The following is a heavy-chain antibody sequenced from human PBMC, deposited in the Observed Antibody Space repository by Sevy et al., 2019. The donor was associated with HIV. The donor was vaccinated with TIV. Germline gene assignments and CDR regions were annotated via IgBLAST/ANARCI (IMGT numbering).Heavy chain of an antibody. V-gene: IGHV4-34*01. CDR3: ARWRGTRVTMMVVVTTGYFLN. J-gene: IGHJ4*02. CDR2: FNHSGRT. Sequence: SETLSLSCAVYGGSFSNDDWSWIRQPPGKGLEWIGEFNHSGRTNYNPSLKSRVTISIDTSKNQFSLKLTSVTAADTAVYYCARWRGTRVTMMVVVTTGYFLNWVQGALVTVSS. D-gene: IGHD3-22*01. CDR1: GGSFSNDD.